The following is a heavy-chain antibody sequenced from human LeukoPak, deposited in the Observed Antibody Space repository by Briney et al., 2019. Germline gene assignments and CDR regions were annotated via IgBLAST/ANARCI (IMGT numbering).Heavy chain of an antibody. CDR2: INHSGST. V-gene: IGHV4-34*01. Sequence: ASETLSLTCAVYGGSFSGYYWSWIRQPPGKGLEWIGEINHSGSTNYNPSLKSRVTISVDTSKNQFSLKLSSVTAADTAVYYCARVSVIILHYMGVWGKGTTVTVSS. D-gene: IGHD3-3*01. CDR3: ARVSVIILHYMGV. J-gene: IGHJ6*03. CDR1: GGSFSGYY.